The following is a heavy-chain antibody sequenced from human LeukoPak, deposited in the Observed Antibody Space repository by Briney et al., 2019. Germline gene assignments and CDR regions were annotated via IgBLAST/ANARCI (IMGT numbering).Heavy chain of an antibody. J-gene: IGHJ5*02. CDR1: GGTFSSYA. Sequence: ASVKVSCKASGGTFSSYAISWVRPAPGQGLEWMGGTIPIFGTANYAQKFQGRVTITADESTSTAYMELSSLRSEDTAVYYCARDRMVRGVFNGFDPWGQGTLVTVSS. CDR3: ARDRMVRGVFNGFDP. D-gene: IGHD3-10*01. CDR2: TIPIFGTA. V-gene: IGHV1-69*13.